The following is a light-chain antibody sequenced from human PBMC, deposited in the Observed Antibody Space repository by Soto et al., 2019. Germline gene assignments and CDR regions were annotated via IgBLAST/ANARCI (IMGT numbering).Light chain of an antibody. J-gene: IGKJ1*01. V-gene: IGKV1-5*02. CDR3: QQYSVYWT. Sequence: DIPITQSPSALSASVGDRVTIICRAGQSVSTRLAWYQQKPGKAPKVLIYDASSWAGGVPSRFTDSGSGTEFTLTINSLQPDDFATYYCQQYSVYWTFGQGTKVDI. CDR1: QSVSTR. CDR2: DAS.